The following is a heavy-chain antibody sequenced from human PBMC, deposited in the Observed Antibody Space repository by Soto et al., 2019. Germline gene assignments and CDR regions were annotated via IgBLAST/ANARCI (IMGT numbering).Heavy chain of an antibody. CDR1: GGTFSSYA. J-gene: IGHJ6*02. D-gene: IGHD3-10*01. Sequence: SVKVSCKASGGTFSSYAISWVRQAPGQGLEWMGGIIPIFGTANYAQKFQGRVTITADESTSTAYMELSSLRSEDTAVYYCATYYYGSGSYSLYYYGMDVWGQGTTVTVSS. CDR3: ATYYYGSGSYSLYYYGMDV. V-gene: IGHV1-69*01. CDR2: IIPIFGTA.